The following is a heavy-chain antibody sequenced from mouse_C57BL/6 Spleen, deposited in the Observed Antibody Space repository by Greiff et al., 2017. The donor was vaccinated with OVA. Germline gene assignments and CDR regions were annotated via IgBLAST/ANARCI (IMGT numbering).Heavy chain of an antibody. CDR3: AREAYDYDYAMDY. J-gene: IGHJ4*01. CDR1: GYSFTGYF. V-gene: IGHV1-37*01. CDR2: INPYNGDT. Sequence: EVMLVESGPELVKPGASVKISCKASGYSFTGYFMNWVKQSHGKSLEWIGRINPYNGDTFYNQKFKGKATLTVDKSSSTAHMELLSLTSEDFAVYYCAREAYDYDYAMDYWGQGTSVTVSS. D-gene: IGHD2-4*01.